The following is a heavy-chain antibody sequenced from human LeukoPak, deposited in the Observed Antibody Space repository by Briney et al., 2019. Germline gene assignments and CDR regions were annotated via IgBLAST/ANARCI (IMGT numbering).Heavy chain of an antibody. V-gene: IGHV3-48*01. CDR2: ISSGSDIL. J-gene: IGHJ4*02. CDR3: AKQWVDC. CDR1: GFTFNKYD. D-gene: IGHD1-26*01. Sequence: PGGSLRLSCAASGFTFNKYDMNWVRQAPGKGLEWISFISSGSDILHYADSVEGQFTISRDNAQNSLYLQMHSLRAEDTALYYCAKQWVDCWGQGTLVTVSS.